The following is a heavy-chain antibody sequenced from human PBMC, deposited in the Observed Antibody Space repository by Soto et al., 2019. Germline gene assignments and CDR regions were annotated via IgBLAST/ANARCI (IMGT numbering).Heavy chain of an antibody. CDR1: GFTFSSYA. V-gene: IGHV3-23*01. D-gene: IGHD4-4*01. Sequence: GGSLRLSCAASGFTFSSYAMSWVRQAPGKGLEWVSAISGSGGSTYYADSVKGRFTISRDNSKNTLYLQMNSLRAEDTAVYYCAKDGTTVTTEDWYFDLWGRGTLVTVSS. CDR3: AKDGTTVTTEDWYFDL. CDR2: ISGSGGST. J-gene: IGHJ2*01.